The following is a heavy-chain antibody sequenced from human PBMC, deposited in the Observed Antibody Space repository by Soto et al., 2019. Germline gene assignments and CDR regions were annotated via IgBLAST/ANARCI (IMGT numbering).Heavy chain of an antibody. V-gene: IGHV1-18*01. J-gene: IGHJ3*02. CDR1: GHTFTSYG. CDR3: ARDLRRGWLQSDAFDI. CDR2: ISAYNGNT. D-gene: IGHD4-4*01. Sequence: ASVKVSCKASGHTFTSYGISWVRQAPGQGLEWMGWISAYNGNTNYAQKLQGRVTMTTDTSTSTAYMELRSLRSDDTAVYYCARDLRRGWLQSDAFDIWGQGTMVTVSS.